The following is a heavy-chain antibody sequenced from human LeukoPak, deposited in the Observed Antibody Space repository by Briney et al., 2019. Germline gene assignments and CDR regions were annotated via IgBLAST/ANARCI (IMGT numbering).Heavy chain of an antibody. J-gene: IGHJ6*03. CDR3: ARGSPGVAARQISIYYMDV. CDR2: IIPIFGTA. Sequence: SVKVSCKASGGTFSYAISWVRQAPGQGLEWMGGIIPIFGTATYAQTFQGRVTITADESTSTAYMELSSLRSEDTAVYYCARGSPGVAARQISIYYMDVWGKGTTVTVSS. V-gene: IGHV1-69*13. D-gene: IGHD6-6*01. CDR1: GGTFSYA.